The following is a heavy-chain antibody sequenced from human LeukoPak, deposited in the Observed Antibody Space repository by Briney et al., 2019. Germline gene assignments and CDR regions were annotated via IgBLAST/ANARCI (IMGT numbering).Heavy chain of an antibody. D-gene: IGHD6-6*01. CDR2: ISAYNGNT. V-gene: IGHV1-18*01. J-gene: IGHJ3*02. CDR1: GYTFTSYG. Sequence: ASVKVSCKASGYTFTSYGISWVRQAPGQGLEWMGWISAYNGNTNYAQKLQGRVTMTTGTSTSTAYMELKSLRSDDTAVYYCATGTPVAALWCLDIWGQGTMVTVSS. CDR3: ATGTPVAALWCLDI.